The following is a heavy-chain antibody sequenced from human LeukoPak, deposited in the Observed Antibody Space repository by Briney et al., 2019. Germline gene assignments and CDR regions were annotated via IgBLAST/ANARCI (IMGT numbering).Heavy chain of an antibody. D-gene: IGHD1-26*01. V-gene: IGHV4-59*01. Sequence: SENLSLTCTVSGGSISSYYWSWIRQPPGKGLEWIGYIYYSGSTNYNPSLKSRVTISVDTSKNQFSLKLSSVTAADTAVYYCARVSSPWSPRDAFDIWGQGTVVTVSS. J-gene: IGHJ3*02. CDR1: GGSISSYY. CDR2: IYYSGST. CDR3: ARVSSPWSPRDAFDI.